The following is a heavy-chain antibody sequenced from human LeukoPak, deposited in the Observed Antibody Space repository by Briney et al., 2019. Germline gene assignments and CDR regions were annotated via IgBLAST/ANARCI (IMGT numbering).Heavy chain of an antibody. CDR3: ARGRVSSSWYSAFDY. J-gene: IGHJ4*02. V-gene: IGHV4-4*07. Sequence: SETLSLTCTVSGGSISSYYWSWIRQPAGKGLEWIGRIYTSGSTNYNPSLKGRVTISVDTSKKKFSLKLSSVTAADTAVYYCARGRVSSSWYSAFDYWGQGTLVTVSS. D-gene: IGHD6-13*01. CDR2: IYTSGST. CDR1: GGSISSYY.